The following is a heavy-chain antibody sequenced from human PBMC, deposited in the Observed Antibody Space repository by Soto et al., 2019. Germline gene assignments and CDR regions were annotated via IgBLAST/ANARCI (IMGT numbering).Heavy chain of an antibody. CDR2: IWYDGSNK. CDR1: GFTFSSYG. Sequence: QVQLVESGGGVVQPGRSLRLSCAASGFTFSSYGMHWVRQAPGKGLEWVAVIWYDGSNKYYADSVKGRFTISRDNSKNTLYLQMNSLGAEDTAVYYCARDAHSSGYSSLDYWGQGTLVTVSS. D-gene: IGHD3-22*01. V-gene: IGHV3-33*01. CDR3: ARDAHSSGYSSLDY. J-gene: IGHJ4*02.